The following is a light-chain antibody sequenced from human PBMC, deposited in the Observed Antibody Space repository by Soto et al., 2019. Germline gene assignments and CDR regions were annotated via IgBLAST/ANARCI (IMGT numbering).Light chain of an antibody. CDR3: QHSTTWHT. Sequence: EIVLTQSPATLSLSPGERATLSCRASQNLNYFLAWYQQKRGQAPRLLIYDTSNRATGIPARFSGSGSGTDYTLTISSLEHDDFAYYYYQHSTTWHTFGGGTTVEIK. J-gene: IGKJ4*01. V-gene: IGKV3-11*01. CDR2: DTS. CDR1: QNLNYF.